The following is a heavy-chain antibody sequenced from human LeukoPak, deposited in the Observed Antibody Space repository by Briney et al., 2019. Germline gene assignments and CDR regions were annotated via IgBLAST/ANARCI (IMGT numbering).Heavy chain of an antibody. J-gene: IGHJ4*02. CDR2: ISGSGGST. CDR1: GFTFSSYA. D-gene: IGHD3-10*01. Sequence: GGSLRLSCAASGFTFSSYAMSWVRQAPGKGLEWVSAISGSGGSTYYADSVKRRFTISRDNSKNTLYLQMHSLRAERTPVYYCANDLEGSGSGRNPDYWGQGTLVTVSS. CDR3: ANDLEGSGSGRNPDY. V-gene: IGHV3-23*01.